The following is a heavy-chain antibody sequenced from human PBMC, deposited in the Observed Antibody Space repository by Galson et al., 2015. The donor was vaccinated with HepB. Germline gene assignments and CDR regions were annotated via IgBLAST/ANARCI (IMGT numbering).Heavy chain of an antibody. D-gene: IGHD6-13*01. CDR2: ISYDGSNK. J-gene: IGHJ4*02. CDR3: ANIDSSSWYLDY. V-gene: IGHV3-30*18. Sequence: SLRLSCAASGFTFSSYGMHWVRQAPGKGLEWVAVISYDGSNKYYADSVKGRFTISRDNSKNTLYLQMNSLRAEDTAVYYCANIDSSSWYLDYWGQGNLVTVSS. CDR1: GFTFSSYG.